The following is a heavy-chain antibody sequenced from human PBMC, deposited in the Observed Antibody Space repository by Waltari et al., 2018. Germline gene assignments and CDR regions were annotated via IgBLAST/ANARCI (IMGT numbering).Heavy chain of an antibody. V-gene: IGHV3-74*01. CDR1: GLPFKSYW. Sequence: EVQLVESGGGLVQPGGSLRVSWAAAGLPFKSYWMHWVRQAPGKGRVWVSRISTDGSSTDYADSVKGRFTISRDNAKNTLYLQLNSLRAEDTAVYYCARGWQSIDYWGQGTLVTVSS. CDR3: ARGWQSIDY. J-gene: IGHJ4*02. CDR2: ISTDGSST.